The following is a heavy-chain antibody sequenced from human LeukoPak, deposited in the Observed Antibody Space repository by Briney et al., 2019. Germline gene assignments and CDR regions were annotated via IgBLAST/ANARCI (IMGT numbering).Heavy chain of an antibody. CDR1: GGSISSYY. J-gene: IGHJ4*02. V-gene: IGHV4-59*08. D-gene: IGHD6-19*01. CDR2: IYYSGST. Sequence: PSEILSLTCTVSGGSISSYYWSWIRQPPGKGLEWIGYIYYSGSTDYNPSLKSRVTISVDTSKNQFSLKLNSVTAADTAVYYCARQGYNSGWYYFDYWGQGTLVTVSS. CDR3: ARQGYNSGWYYFDY.